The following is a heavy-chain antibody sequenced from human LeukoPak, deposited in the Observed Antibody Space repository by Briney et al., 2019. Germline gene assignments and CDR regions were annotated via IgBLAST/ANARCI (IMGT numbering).Heavy chain of an antibody. Sequence: GGSLRLSCAASGFTFSDYYMSWIRQAPGKGLEWVGRVRISADSYTTEYAASVKGRFTISRDDSKNSLYLKMNGLKTEDTAVYYCTREKFGDYHNWFDPWGQGTLVTVSA. V-gene: IGHV3-72*01. CDR3: TREKFGDYHNWFDP. CDR1: GFTFSDYY. CDR2: VRISADSYTT. D-gene: IGHD4-17*01. J-gene: IGHJ5*02.